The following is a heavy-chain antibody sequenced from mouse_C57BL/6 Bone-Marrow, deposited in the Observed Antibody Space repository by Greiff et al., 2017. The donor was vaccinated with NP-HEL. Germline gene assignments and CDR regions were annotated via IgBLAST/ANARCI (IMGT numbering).Heavy chain of an antibody. J-gene: IGHJ3*01. V-gene: IGHV1-66*01. CDR1: GYSFTSYY. CDR2: IYPGSGNT. CDR3: ARGGLYDGYYAFAY. D-gene: IGHD2-3*01. Sequence: QVQLQQSGPELVKPGASVKISCKASGYSFTSYYIHWVKQRPGQGLEWIGWIYPGSGNTKYNEKFKGKATLTADTSSSTAYMQLNSLTSEDSAVYYCARGGLYDGYYAFAYWGKGTLVTVSA.